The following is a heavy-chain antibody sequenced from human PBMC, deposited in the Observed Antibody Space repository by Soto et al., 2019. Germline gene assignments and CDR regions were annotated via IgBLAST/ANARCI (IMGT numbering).Heavy chain of an antibody. V-gene: IGHV5-51*01. D-gene: IGHD6-19*01. Sequence: EVQLVQSGAEVKKPGESLKISCKGSGYTFTNYWIGWMRQMPGKGLEWMGIISPGDSDTRYSPSFQGQVTISADKSISTAYLQWSSLKASDTAMYYCARHAGVQWLGEYNWFDPWGQGTLVTVSS. CDR3: ARHAGVQWLGEYNWFDP. J-gene: IGHJ5*02. CDR2: ISPGDSDT. CDR1: GYTFTNYW.